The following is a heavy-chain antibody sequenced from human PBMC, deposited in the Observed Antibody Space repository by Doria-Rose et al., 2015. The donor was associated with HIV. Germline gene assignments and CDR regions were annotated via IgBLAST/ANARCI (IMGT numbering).Heavy chain of an antibody. CDR1: GFTFADSA. V-gene: IGHV3-49*04. CDR3: TKSYNNFWSGSYYDY. D-gene: IGHD3-3*01. J-gene: IGHJ4*02. CDR2: IRSKAYGGTT. Sequence: RSLRLSCRVFGFTFADSAINWVRQAPGKGLEWLGFIRSKAYGGTTEYAASLKDRFTISRDDSNTIAYLHMNSLKTEDTAVYFCTKSYNNFWSGSYYDYWGLGTLVTVSS.